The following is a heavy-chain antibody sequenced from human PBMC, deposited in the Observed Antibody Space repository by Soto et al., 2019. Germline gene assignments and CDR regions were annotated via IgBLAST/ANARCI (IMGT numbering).Heavy chain of an antibody. CDR2: IIPILGIA. Sequence: QVQLVQSGAEVKKPGSSVKVSCKASGGTFSSYTISWVRQAPGQGLEWMGRIIPILGIANYAQKFQGRVTITADKSTSTAYMELSSLRSEDPAVYYCARYSSGWSDYYYYMDVWGKGTTVTVSS. CDR1: GGTFSSYT. D-gene: IGHD6-19*01. CDR3: ARYSSGWSDYYYYMDV. J-gene: IGHJ6*03. V-gene: IGHV1-69*02.